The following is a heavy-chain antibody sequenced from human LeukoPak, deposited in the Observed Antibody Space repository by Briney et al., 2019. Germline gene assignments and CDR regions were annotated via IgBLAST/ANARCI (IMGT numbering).Heavy chain of an antibody. CDR2: IYYSGST. CDR3: ARTGSTVTMLYPFDH. J-gene: IGHJ4*02. CDR1: GGSIRSYY. V-gene: IGHV4-59*01. D-gene: IGHD4-17*01. Sequence: SETLSLTCTVSGGSIRSYYWSWIRQPPGKGLEWIGYIYYSGSTNYNPSLKSRVSISVDTSKNQFSLKLSSVTATDTAVYYCARTGSTVTMLYPFDHWGQGTLVTVSS.